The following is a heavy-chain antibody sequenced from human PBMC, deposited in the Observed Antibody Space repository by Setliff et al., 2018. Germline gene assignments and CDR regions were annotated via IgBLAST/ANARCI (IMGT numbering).Heavy chain of an antibody. CDR1: GGSISSGGYY. D-gene: IGHD1-26*01. Sequence: SETLSLTCTVSGGSISSGGYYWSWIRQHPGKGLEWIGYIYHSGSTYYNPSLKSRVTISVDTSKNQFSLKPSSVTAADTAVYYCARDRRIVGARHAFDIWGQGTMVTVSS. CDR3: ARDRRIVGARHAFDI. V-gene: IGHV4-31*03. CDR2: IYHSGST. J-gene: IGHJ3*02.